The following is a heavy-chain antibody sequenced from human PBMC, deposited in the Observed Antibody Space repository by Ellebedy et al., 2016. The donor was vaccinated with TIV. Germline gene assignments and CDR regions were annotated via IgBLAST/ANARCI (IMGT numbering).Heavy chain of an antibody. J-gene: IGHJ4*02. CDR3: ARGVAAGVDY. V-gene: IGHV1-8*02. Sequence: AASVKVSCKASGYTFSSLDINWVRQVAGQGLEWMGWMSPERGNTGYAQRFQGIIAMTCNTSISTFFMELSSLSSDDTAVYYCARGVAAGVDYWGQGTLVTVSS. D-gene: IGHD6-13*01. CDR1: GYTFSSLD. CDR2: MSPERGNT.